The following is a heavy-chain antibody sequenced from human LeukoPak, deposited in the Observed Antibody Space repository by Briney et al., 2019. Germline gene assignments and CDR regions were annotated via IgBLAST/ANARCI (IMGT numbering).Heavy chain of an antibody. V-gene: IGHV4-30-2*01. CDR2: IYHSGST. Sequence: PSQTLSLTCAVSGGSISSGGYSWSWIRQPPGKGLEWIGYIYHSGSTYYNPSLKSRVTISVDRSKNQFSLKLSSVTAADTAVYYCARARGYSYGSRLYYFDYWGQGTLVTVSS. CDR3: ARARGYSYGSRLYYFDY. D-gene: IGHD5-18*01. CDR1: GGSISSGGYS. J-gene: IGHJ4*02.